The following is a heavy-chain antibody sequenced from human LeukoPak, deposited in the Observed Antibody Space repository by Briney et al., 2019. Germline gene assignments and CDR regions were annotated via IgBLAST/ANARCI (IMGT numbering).Heavy chain of an antibody. CDR3: ARLSGNYDYVWGSYRPRGQFDY. V-gene: IGHV4-34*01. Sequence: SETLSLTCAVYGGSFSGYYWSWIRQPPGKGLEWIGEINHSGSTNYNPSLKSRVTISVDTSKNQFSLKLSSVTAADTAVYYCARLSGNYDYVWGSYRPRGQFDYWGQGTLVTVSS. J-gene: IGHJ4*02. CDR2: INHSGST. CDR1: GGSFSGYY. D-gene: IGHD3-16*02.